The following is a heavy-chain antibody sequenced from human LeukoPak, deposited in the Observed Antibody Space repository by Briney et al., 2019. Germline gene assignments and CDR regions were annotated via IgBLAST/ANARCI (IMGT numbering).Heavy chain of an antibody. CDR2: INDRGVDT. CDR3: AKGSSPLGHFDC. J-gene: IGHJ4*02. V-gene: IGHV3-23*01. CDR1: GFTFSNYW. Sequence: PGGSLRLSCAASGFTFSNYWMHWVRQVPGKGLVWVSGINDRGVDTYYTDSVKGRFTISRDNSKNTLFLQMNSLTAEDTAVYYCAKGSSPLGHFDCWGQGTLVTVSS. D-gene: IGHD6-13*01.